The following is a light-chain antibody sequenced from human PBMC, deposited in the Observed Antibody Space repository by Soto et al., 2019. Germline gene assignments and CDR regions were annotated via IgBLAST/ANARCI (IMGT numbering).Light chain of an antibody. Sequence: QSALTQPDSVSGSPGQSITISCTGTSSDVGSYNLVSWYQQHPGKAPKLMIYEGSKRPSGVSNRVSASKSGNTASLTISGLKAEDEADYYCCSYAGSSTVVFGGGTKLNVL. V-gene: IGLV2-23*01. CDR3: CSYAGSSTVV. CDR2: EGS. J-gene: IGLJ2*01. CDR1: SSDVGSYNL.